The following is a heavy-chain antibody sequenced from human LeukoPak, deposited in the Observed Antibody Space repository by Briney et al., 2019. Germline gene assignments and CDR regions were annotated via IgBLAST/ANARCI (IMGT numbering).Heavy chain of an antibody. J-gene: IGHJ6*03. V-gene: IGHV3-66*02. CDR1: GFTVSSNS. D-gene: IGHD3-3*01. CDR3: ARAPWSTHDYYYMDV. CDR2: IYSGGST. Sequence: GGSLRLSCAASGFTVSSNSMSWVRQAPGKGLEWVSVIYSGGSTYYADSVKGRFTISRDNSKNTLYLQMNSLRAEDTAVYYCARAPWSTHDYYYMDVWGKGTTVTVSS.